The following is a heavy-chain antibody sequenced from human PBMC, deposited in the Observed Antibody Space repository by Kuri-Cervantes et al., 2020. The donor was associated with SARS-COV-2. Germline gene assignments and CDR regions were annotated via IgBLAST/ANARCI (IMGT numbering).Heavy chain of an antibody. CDR1: GGTLRNYA. D-gene: IGHD5-18*01. J-gene: IGHJ4*02. CDR3: ARAAMAVYYFDY. V-gene: IGHV1-2*02. Sequence: ASVKVSCKASGGTLRNYAISWVRQAPGQGLEWMGWINPNSGGTNYAQKFQGRVTMTRDTSISTAYMELSRLRSDDTAVYYCARAAMAVYYFDYWGQGTLVTVSS. CDR2: INPNSGGT.